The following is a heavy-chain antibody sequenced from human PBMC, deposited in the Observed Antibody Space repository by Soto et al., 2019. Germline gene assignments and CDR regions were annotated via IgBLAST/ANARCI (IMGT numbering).Heavy chain of an antibody. D-gene: IGHD2-21*02. Sequence: SETQSLTCTVSGGSISSGGYYWSWIRQHPGKGLEWIGYIYYSGSTYYNPSLKSRVTISVDTSKNQFSLKLSSVTAADTAVYYCAREYCGGDCSWFDTWGQGTLVTVSS. CDR3: AREYCGGDCSWFDT. J-gene: IGHJ5*02. CDR1: GGSISSGGYY. V-gene: IGHV4-31*03. CDR2: IYYSGST.